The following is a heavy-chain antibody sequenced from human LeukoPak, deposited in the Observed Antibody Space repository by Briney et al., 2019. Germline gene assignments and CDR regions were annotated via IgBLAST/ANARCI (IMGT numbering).Heavy chain of an antibody. CDR1: GGSISSSSYY. J-gene: IGHJ4*02. CDR2: IYYSGST. Sequence: SETLSLTCTVSGGSISSSSYYWGWIRQPPGKGLEWIGSIYYSGSTYYNPSLKSRVTISVDTSKNQFSLKLSSVTAADTAVYYCARDFILAAAGTPHRYYFDYWGQGTLVTVSS. D-gene: IGHD6-13*01. CDR3: ARDFILAAAGTPHRYYFDY. V-gene: IGHV4-39*07.